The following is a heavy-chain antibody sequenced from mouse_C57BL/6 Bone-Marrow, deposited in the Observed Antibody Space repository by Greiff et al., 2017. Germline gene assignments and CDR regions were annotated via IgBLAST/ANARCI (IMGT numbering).Heavy chain of an antibody. J-gene: IGHJ4*01. Sequence: VQLQQSGPELVKPGASVKISCKASGYAFSSSWMNWVKQRPGKGLEWIGRIYPGDGDTNYNGKFKGKATLTADKSSSTAYMQLSRLTSEDSAVYFCARWDSSGYYYAMDYWGQGTSVTVSS. D-gene: IGHD3-2*02. CDR2: IYPGDGDT. V-gene: IGHV1-82*01. CDR3: ARWDSSGYYYAMDY. CDR1: GYAFSSSW.